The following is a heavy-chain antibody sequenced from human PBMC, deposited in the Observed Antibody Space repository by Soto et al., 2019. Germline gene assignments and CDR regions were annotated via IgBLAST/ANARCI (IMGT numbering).Heavy chain of an antibody. Sequence: QVQLVQSGAEVKKPGSSVKVSCKASGGTFSSYAISWVRQAPGQGLEWMGGIIPIFGTANYAQKFQGRVTITADESTSTPYMELSSLRSEDTAVYYCARGPQADSSGYFPTKDYYYGMDVWGQGPTVTVSS. CDR1: GGTFSSYA. V-gene: IGHV1-69*01. D-gene: IGHD3-22*01. CDR3: ARGPQADSSGYFPTKDYYYGMDV. CDR2: IIPIFGTA. J-gene: IGHJ6*02.